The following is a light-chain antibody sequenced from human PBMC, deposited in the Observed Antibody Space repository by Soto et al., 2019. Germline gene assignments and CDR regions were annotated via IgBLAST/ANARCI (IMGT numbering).Light chain of an antibody. CDR2: GAS. J-gene: IGKJ1*01. CDR3: QQYGSSGT. Sequence: ETVLTQSPGTVSLSPGERATLSCGASQSVSSIYVAWYKQKPGQAPRLLIYGASNRATGIPDRFSGSGSGTDFTLTISRLEPEDFAVYYCQQYGSSGTFGQGTKLAIK. V-gene: IGKV3-20*01. CDR1: QSVSSIY.